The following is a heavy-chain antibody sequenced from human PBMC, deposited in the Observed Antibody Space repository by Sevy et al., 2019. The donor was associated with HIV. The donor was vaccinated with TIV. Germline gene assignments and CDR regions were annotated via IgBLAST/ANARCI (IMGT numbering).Heavy chain of an antibody. CDR3: ASYSGTYTYYFDY. CDR1: GGSFSGYY. V-gene: IGHV4-34*01. CDR2: INHSGTT. D-gene: IGHD1-26*01. J-gene: IGHJ4*02. Sequence: SETLSLTCAVYGGSFSGYYWNWIRQSPEKGLEWIGEINHSGTTNYNPTLKSRVTISVDPSRNQFSLKLNSVTAADTAVYYCASYSGTYTYYFDYWGQGTPVTVSS.